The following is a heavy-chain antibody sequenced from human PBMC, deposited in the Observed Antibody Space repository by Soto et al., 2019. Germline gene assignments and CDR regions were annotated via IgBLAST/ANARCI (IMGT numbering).Heavy chain of an antibody. J-gene: IGHJ4*02. D-gene: IGHD3-16*02. V-gene: IGHV4-34*01. Sequence: SETLSLTCAVYGGSFSGYYWSWIRQPPGKGLEWIGEINHSGSTNYNPSLKSRVTISVDTSKNQFSLKLSSVTAADTAVYYCARGLYDYIWGSYPDWGQGTLVTVSS. CDR1: GGSFSGYY. CDR3: ARGLYDYIWGSYPD. CDR2: INHSGST.